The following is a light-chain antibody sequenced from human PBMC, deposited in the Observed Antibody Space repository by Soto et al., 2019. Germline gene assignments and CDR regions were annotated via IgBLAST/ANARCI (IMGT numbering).Light chain of an antibody. Sequence: HSALSQPASVSGSPGQSITISCTGTNSDVGGYNYVSWYQQHPGKAPERMIYEVSHRPSGVSNRFSGSKSDNKASLTISGLQAEDEDDYYCSSYTSISTLYVFGNGTKVTV. V-gene: IGLV2-14*01. CDR3: SSYTSISTLYV. J-gene: IGLJ1*01. CDR2: EVS. CDR1: NSDVGGYNY.